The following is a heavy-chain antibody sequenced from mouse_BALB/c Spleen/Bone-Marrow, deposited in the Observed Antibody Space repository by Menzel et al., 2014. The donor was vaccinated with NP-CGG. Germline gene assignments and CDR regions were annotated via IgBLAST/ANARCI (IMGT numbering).Heavy chain of an antibody. V-gene: IGHV5-12*02. Sequence: EVKVEESGGGLVQPGGSLKLSCATSGFTFSDYYMYWVRQTQEKRLEWVAYISNGGGSTYYPDTVKGRFTISRDNAKNTLYLQMSRLKSEDTAMYYCARRGWSYAMDYWGQGTSVTVSS. CDR3: ARRGWSYAMDY. CDR2: ISNGGGST. D-gene: IGHD2-3*01. CDR1: GFTFSDYY. J-gene: IGHJ4*01.